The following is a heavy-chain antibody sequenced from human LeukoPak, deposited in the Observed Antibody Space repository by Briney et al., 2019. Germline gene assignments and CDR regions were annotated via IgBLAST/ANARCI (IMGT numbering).Heavy chain of an antibody. J-gene: IGHJ4*02. CDR2: INPNSGGT. CDR1: GYTFTDDY. Sequence: ASVKVSCKASGYTFTDDYMHWVRQAPGQGLEWMGWINPNSGGTNYAQKFQGRVTMTRDMSTSTVYMELSSLRSEDTAVYYCAREKGYSGYDYRSDYFDYWGQGTLVTVSS. V-gene: IGHV1-2*02. CDR3: AREKGYSGYDYRSDYFDY. D-gene: IGHD5-12*01.